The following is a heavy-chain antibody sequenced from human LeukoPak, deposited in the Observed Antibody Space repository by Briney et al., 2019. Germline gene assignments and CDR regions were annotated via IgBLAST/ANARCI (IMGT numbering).Heavy chain of an antibody. V-gene: IGHV4-59*11. CDR2: IYYSGST. CDR3: ARRSGVLDSRDSRYYFDH. Sequence: PSETLSLTCIVSGGSISSHYRSWIRQPPGKGLEYIGYIYYSGSTDYNPSLKSRVTISLDTSKNQFSLNLTSVTAADTAVYYCARRSGVLDSRDSRYYFDHWGQGTLVTVSS. J-gene: IGHJ4*02. D-gene: IGHD3-22*01. CDR1: GGSISSHY.